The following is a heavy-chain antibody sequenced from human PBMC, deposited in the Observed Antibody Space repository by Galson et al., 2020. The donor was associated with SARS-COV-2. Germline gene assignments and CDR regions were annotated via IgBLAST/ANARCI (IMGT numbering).Heavy chain of an antibody. V-gene: IGHV3-9*01. CDR3: AKATYDSSGYRKQAFDI. CDR1: GFTFDDYA. J-gene: IGHJ3*02. CDR2: ISWNSGSI. D-gene: IGHD3-22*01. Sequence: GGSLRLSCAASGFTFDDYAMHWVRQAPGKGLEWVSGISWNSGSIGYADSVKGRFTISRDNAKNSLYLQMNSLRAEDTALYYCAKATYDSSGYRKQAFDIWGQGTMVTVSS.